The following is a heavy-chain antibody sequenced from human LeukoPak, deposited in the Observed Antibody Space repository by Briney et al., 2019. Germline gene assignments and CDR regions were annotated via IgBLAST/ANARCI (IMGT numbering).Heavy chain of an antibody. Sequence: GGSLRLSCAASGFTFGSYWMHWVRQAPGKGLVWVSRINSDGSSTSYADSVKGRFTISRDNAKNTLHLQMNSLRAEDTAVYYRARAPFYYYGSGTHDYWGQGTLVTVSS. V-gene: IGHV3-74*01. CDR3: ARAPFYYYGSGTHDY. CDR1: GFTFGSYW. CDR2: INSDGSST. J-gene: IGHJ4*02. D-gene: IGHD3-10*01.